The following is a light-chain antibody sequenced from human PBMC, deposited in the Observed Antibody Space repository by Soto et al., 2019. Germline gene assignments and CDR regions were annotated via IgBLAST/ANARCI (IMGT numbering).Light chain of an antibody. Sequence: QSALTQPPSASGSPGQSAAISCTGTNSDVGGYNYVSWYQHHPGKVPKLMIYEVTKRPSGVPDRFSGSKSGNTASLTVSGLQAEDEAEYYCSSYTSNYIVVLGGGTKLTVL. CDR3: SSYTSNYIVV. J-gene: IGLJ2*01. V-gene: IGLV2-8*01. CDR2: EVT. CDR1: NSDVGGYNY.